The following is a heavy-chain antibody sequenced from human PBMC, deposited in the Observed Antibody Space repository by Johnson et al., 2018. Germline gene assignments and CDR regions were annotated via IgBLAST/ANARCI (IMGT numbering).Heavy chain of an antibody. CDR2: IYPGDSDT. Sequence: VQLVQSGAEVKKPGESLKISCKGSGYSFTSYWIAWVRQMPGKGLEWMGIIYPGDSDTRYSPSFQGQVTISADKSISTAYLQWNSLKASDTAMYYCAGGREMAIRGPDAFDIWGQGTMVTVSS. CDR1: GYSFTSYW. V-gene: IGHV5-51*01. D-gene: IGHD5-24*01. CDR3: AGGREMAIRGPDAFDI. J-gene: IGHJ3*02.